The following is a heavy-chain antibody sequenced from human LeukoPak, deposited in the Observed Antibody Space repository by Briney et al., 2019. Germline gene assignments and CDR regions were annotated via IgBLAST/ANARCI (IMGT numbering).Heavy chain of an antibody. CDR3: ARGPSPDYYDSSGYYYFDY. CDR1: GGSISSGSYY. V-gene: IGHV4-61*02. CDR2: IYTSGRT. J-gene: IGHJ4*02. Sequence: PSETLSLTCTVSGGSISSGSYYWSWIRQPAGKGLEWIGRIYTSGRTNSNPSLTSRVTRSVDTSKNQFSLKLSSVTAADTAVYYCARGPSPDYYDSSGYYYFDYWGQGTLVTVS. D-gene: IGHD3-22*01.